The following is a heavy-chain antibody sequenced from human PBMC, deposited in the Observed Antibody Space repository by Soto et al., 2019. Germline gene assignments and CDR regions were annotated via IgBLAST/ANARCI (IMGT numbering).Heavy chain of an antibody. CDR3: ARHNYGSGSTYFDY. J-gene: IGHJ4*02. CDR2: MYHSGST. V-gene: IGHV4-30-2*01. CDR1: GGSISSGGYS. D-gene: IGHD3-10*01. Sequence: TLSLTCAVSGGSISSGGYSWSWIRQPPGKGLEWIGYMYHSGSTYYNPSLKSRVTISVDTSKNQFSLKLNSMTAADTAVYYCARHNYGSGSTYFDYWGQGTLVTVSS.